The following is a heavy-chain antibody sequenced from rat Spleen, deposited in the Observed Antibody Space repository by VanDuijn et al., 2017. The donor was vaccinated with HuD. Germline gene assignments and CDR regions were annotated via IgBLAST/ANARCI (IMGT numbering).Heavy chain of an antibody. CDR1: GITFNNYW. CDR2: ISNAGDT. CDR3: SPLPGHNLYY. Sequence: EVQLVESGGGRVQPGRSLKLSCVASGITFNNYWMTWIRQAPGKGLEWVASISNAGDTYYPDSVKGRFSISRDDAKSTIYLHMNSLRSEDTATYYCSPLPGHNLYYWGQGVMVTASS. J-gene: IGHJ2*01. V-gene: IGHV5-31*01. D-gene: IGHD1-4*01.